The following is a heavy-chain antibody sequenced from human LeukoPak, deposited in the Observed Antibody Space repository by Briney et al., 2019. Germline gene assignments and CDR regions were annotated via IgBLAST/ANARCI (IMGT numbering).Heavy chain of an antibody. CDR1: GFTFSSYS. CDR3: ARETCSSTSCRPGSYCYYYGMDV. D-gene: IGHD2-2*01. V-gene: IGHV3-21*01. CDR2: ISNSSSYI. J-gene: IGHJ6*02. Sequence: GGSLRLSCAASGFTFSSYSMNWVRQAPGKGLEWVSSISNSSSYIYYADSVKGRFTISRDNAKNSLYLQMNSLRAEDTAVYYCARETCSSTSCRPGSYCYYYGMDVWGQGTTVTVSS.